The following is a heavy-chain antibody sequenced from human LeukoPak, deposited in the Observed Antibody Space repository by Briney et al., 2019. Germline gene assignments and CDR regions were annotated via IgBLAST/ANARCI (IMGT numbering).Heavy chain of an antibody. CDR2: IKQDGSEK. J-gene: IGHJ4*02. D-gene: IGHD5-18*01. V-gene: IGHV3-7*03. CDR3: AKGDTAMATFDY. Sequence: GGSLRLSCAASGFTFSRYWMSWVRQAPGKGLEWVANIKQDGSEKYYVDSLKGRFTISRDNAKNSLYLQMNSLRAEDTAVYYCAKGDTAMATFDYWGQGTLVTVSS. CDR1: GFTFSRYW.